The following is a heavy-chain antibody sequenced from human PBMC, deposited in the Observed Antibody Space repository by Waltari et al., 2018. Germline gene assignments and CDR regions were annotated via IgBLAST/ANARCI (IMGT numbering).Heavy chain of an antibody. D-gene: IGHD2-15*01. Sequence: EVQLVESGGGLVKPGGSLRLSCAASGFTFSSYNMNCVRQAPEKGLEWVSSISSSSSHIHYADSVMGRFTISRDNAKNSLYLQMNSLRAEDTAVYYWARGPSTSAGAFDIWGQGTMVTVSS. CDR2: ISSSSSHI. CDR1: GFTFSSYN. CDR3: ARGPSTSAGAFDI. J-gene: IGHJ3*02. V-gene: IGHV3-21*01.